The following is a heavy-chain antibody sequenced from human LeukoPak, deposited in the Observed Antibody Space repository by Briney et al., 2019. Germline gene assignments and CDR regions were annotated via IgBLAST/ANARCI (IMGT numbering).Heavy chain of an antibody. CDR3: AKVGSGWLLNWFDP. Sequence: PGGSLRLSCAASGFTFSSYAMSWVRQAPGKGLEWVSAISGSGDSTYYADSVKGRFTISRDNSKNTLYLQMNSLRAEDTAVYYCAKVGSGWLLNWFDPWGQGTLVTVSS. CDR2: ISGSGDST. CDR1: GFTFSSYA. D-gene: IGHD6-19*01. J-gene: IGHJ5*02. V-gene: IGHV3-23*01.